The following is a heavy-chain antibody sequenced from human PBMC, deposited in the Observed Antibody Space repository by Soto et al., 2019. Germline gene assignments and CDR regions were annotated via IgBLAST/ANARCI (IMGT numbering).Heavy chain of an antibody. D-gene: IGHD2-15*01. CDR2: IWNDGSNK. CDR3: ASEYCSGGSCYYYGMDV. J-gene: IGHJ6*02. V-gene: IGHV3-33*01. CDR1: GFTFSSYG. Sequence: QVQLVESGGGVVQPGRSLRLSCAASGFTFSSYGMHWVRQAPGKGLEWVAVIWNDGSNKYYADSVKGRFTISRDNSKNTLYLQMNSLRADETAVYYCASEYCSGGSCYYYGMDVWGQGTTVTVSS.